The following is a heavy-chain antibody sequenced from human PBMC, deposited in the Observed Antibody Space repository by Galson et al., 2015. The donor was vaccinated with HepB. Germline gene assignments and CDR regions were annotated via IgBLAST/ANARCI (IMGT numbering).Heavy chain of an antibody. CDR2: ISYDGSNK. Sequence: SLRLSCAASGFTFSSYAMYWVRQAPGKGLEWVAVISYDGSNKYYADSVKGRFTISRDNSKNTLYLQMNSLRAGDTAVYYCARGGLRAVAGTKGDYWGQGTLVTVSS. CDR3: ARGGLRAVAGTKGDY. D-gene: IGHD6-19*01. V-gene: IGHV3-30-3*01. J-gene: IGHJ4*02. CDR1: GFTFSSYA.